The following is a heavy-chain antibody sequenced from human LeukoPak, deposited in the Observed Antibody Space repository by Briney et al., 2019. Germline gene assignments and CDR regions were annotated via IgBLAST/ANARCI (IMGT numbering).Heavy chain of an antibody. CDR3: AKIAAAGFFDY. Sequence: PGGSLRLSWAASGFTFSSYGMHWVRQAPGKGLEWVAVISYDGSNKYYADSVKGRFTISRDNSKNTLYLQMDSLRAEDTAVYYCAKIAAAGFFDYWGQGTLVTVSS. D-gene: IGHD6-13*01. CDR2: ISYDGSNK. J-gene: IGHJ4*02. CDR1: GFTFSSYG. V-gene: IGHV3-30*18.